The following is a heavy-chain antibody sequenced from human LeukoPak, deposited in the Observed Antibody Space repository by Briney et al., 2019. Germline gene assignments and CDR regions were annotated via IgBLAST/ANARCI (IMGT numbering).Heavy chain of an antibody. V-gene: IGHV4-39*01. CDR2: IYFGGST. CDR1: GGSINTNNYY. J-gene: IGHJ5*02. D-gene: IGHD3-22*01. CDR3: ARHPRSYYDT. Sequence: PSETLSLTCTVSGGSINTNNYYWAWIRQPPGKGLEWVGSIYFGGSTYYHPSLKSRVTISVDTSKNQFSLKLSSVTAADTAVYSCARHPRSYYDTWGQGTLVTVSS.